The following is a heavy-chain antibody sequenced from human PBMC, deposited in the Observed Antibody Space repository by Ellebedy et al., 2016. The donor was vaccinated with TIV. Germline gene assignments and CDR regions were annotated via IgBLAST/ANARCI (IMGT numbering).Heavy chain of an antibody. J-gene: IGHJ4*02. CDR2: IHHSGST. CDR1: GGSISSSNW. CDR3: ARYVGATGTFDY. V-gene: IGHV4-4*02. Sequence: SETLSLTCAVSGGSISSSNWWSWVRQPSGKGLEWIGEIHHSGSTYYNPSLRSRLTISVDTSKNQFSLKLSSVTAADTAVFYCARYVGATGTFDYWGQGTLVTVSS. D-gene: IGHD1-26*01.